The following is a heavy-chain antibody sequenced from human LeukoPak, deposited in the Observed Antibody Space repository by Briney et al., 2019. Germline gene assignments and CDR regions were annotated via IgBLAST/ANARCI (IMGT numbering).Heavy chain of an antibody. J-gene: IGHJ5*02. CDR3: ANLLGYCSNGVCYTA. CDR1: GFTFSTYS. D-gene: IGHD2-8*01. Sequence: PGGSLRLSCAASGFTFSTYSMNWVRQAPGKGLEWVSYISSSSSAIYYADSVKGRFTISRDNAKNSLYLQMNSLRAEDTAVYYCANLLGYCSNGVCYTAWGQGTLVTVSS. V-gene: IGHV3-48*01. CDR2: ISSSSSAI.